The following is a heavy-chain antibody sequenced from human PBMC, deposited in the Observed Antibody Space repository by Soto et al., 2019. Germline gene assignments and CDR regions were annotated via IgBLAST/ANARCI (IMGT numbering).Heavy chain of an antibody. CDR3: ARDITMVRGVITSYYYYYGKDV. CDR2: INAGNGNT. D-gene: IGHD3-10*01. Sequence: ASVNVSCKASGYTFTSYAMHWVRQAPGQRLEWMGWINAGNGNTKYSQKFQGRVTITRDTSASTAYMERSSLRSEDTAVYYCARDITMVRGVITSYYYYYGKDVWGQGTTVNVSS. J-gene: IGHJ6*02. CDR1: GYTFTSYA. V-gene: IGHV1-3*01.